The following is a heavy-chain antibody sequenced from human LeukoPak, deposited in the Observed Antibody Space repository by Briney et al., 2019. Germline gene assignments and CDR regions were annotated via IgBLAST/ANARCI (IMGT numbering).Heavy chain of an antibody. CDR1: GGTFSSYA. V-gene: IGHV1-69*13. D-gene: IGHD1-1*01. Sequence: GASVKVSCKASGGTFSSYAISWVRQAPGQGLEWMGGIIPIFGTANYAQKFQGRVTITADESTSTAYMELSSLRSEDTAVYYCARETVRTTNAFDIWGQGTMVTVSS. J-gene: IGHJ3*02. CDR3: ARETVRTTNAFDI. CDR2: IIPIFGTA.